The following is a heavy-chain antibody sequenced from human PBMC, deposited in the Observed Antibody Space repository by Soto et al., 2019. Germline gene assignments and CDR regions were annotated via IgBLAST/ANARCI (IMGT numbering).Heavy chain of an antibody. V-gene: IGHV4-59*01. CDR2: VYYSGNT. J-gene: IGHJ6*03. CDR3: ARKGAAASNTHYCMDV. CDR1: GGSISPYY. Sequence: PSETLSLTCTVSGGSISPYYWSWIRQPPGKGLEWIGYVYYSGNTNYNPSLESRVTISVDTSRNRFSLNLTSATAADTAVYYCARKGAAASNTHYCMDVWGRETAVTVSS. D-gene: IGHD6-13*01.